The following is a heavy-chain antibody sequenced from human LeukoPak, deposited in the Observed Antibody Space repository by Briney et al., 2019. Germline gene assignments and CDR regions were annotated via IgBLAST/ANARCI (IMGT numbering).Heavy chain of an antibody. J-gene: IGHJ4*02. CDR2: INHSGST. CDR1: GGSFSGYY. D-gene: IGHD3-22*01. Sequence: PSETLSLTCAVYGGSFSGYYWSWIRQPPGKGLEWIGDINHSGSTNYNPSLKSRVTISVDTSKNQFSLKLSSVTAADTAVYYCARERVYYYNLDYWGQGTLVTVSS. V-gene: IGHV4-34*01. CDR3: ARERVYYYNLDY.